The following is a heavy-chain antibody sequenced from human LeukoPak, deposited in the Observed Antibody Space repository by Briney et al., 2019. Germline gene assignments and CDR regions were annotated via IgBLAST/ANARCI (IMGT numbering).Heavy chain of an antibody. CDR3: ARDDVSKTYYYDSSGYPGTFEY. J-gene: IGHJ4*02. Sequence: PGGSLRLSCAAYGFTFSSYSMNWVRQAPGKGLEWVSSISSSSSYIYYADSVKGRFTISRDNAQNSLYLQMNSLRAEDTAVYYCARDDVSKTYYYDSSGYPGTFEYWGQGTLVTVSS. V-gene: IGHV3-21*01. D-gene: IGHD3-22*01. CDR2: ISSSSSYI. CDR1: GFTFSSYS.